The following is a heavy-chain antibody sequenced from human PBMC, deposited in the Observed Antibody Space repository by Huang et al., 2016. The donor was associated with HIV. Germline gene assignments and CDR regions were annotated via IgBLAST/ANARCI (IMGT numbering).Heavy chain of an antibody. CDR2: SDPRDSET. CDR1: GYTFATSW. D-gene: IGHD3-16*01. J-gene: IGHJ4*02. Sequence: EVQLVQSGAEVKVSGESLKISCKGSGYTFATSWIGWVRQMPGKGLEWRGISDPRDSETRYSPSFQGQVTISADKSTGTAYLQWRSLTASDTAIYYCTKYIYLGGPDYWGQGTLVTVSS. V-gene: IGHV5-51*01. CDR3: TKYIYLGGPDY.